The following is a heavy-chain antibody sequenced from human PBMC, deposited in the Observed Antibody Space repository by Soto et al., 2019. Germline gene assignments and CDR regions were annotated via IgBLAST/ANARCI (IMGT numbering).Heavy chain of an antibody. V-gene: IGHV3-53*04. Sequence: EVQLEESGGDLVQPGGSLRLSCAASGFSVNANYMTWVRQAPGKGLEWVSIIYNRGSTFYADSVKGRFTISRLTSKNTLFLQMNNLRPEDTAVYYCARGGYSSGWYHGAFDVWGQGTMVTVSS. D-gene: IGHD6-19*01. CDR1: GFSVNANY. J-gene: IGHJ3*01. CDR2: IYNRGST. CDR3: ARGGYSSGWYHGAFDV.